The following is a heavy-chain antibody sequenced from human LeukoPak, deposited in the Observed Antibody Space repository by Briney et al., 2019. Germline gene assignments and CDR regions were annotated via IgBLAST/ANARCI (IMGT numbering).Heavy chain of an antibody. D-gene: IGHD3-9*01. CDR3: ARFSYYDILKDAFDI. Sequence: SETLSLTCAVYGGSFSGYYWSWIRQPPGKGLEWIGEINHSGSTNYNPPLKSRVTISVDTSKNQFSLKLSSVTAADTAVYYCARFSYYDILKDAFDIWGQGTMVTVSS. V-gene: IGHV4-34*01. CDR2: INHSGST. CDR1: GGSFSGYY. J-gene: IGHJ3*02.